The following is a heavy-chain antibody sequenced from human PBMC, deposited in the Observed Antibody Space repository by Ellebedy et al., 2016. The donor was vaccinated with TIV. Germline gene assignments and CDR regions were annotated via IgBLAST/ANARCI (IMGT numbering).Heavy chain of an antibody. Sequence: SVKVSCXASGYTFTSYGISWVRQAPGQGLEWMGGIIPIFGTANYAQKFQGRITITADESTSTAYMELSSLRSEDTAVYYCARVNPLTRRQLWFHYMDVWGKGTTVTVSS. CDR3: ARVNPLTRRQLWFHYMDV. V-gene: IGHV1-69*13. CDR2: IIPIFGTA. J-gene: IGHJ6*03. CDR1: GYTFTSYG. D-gene: IGHD5-18*01.